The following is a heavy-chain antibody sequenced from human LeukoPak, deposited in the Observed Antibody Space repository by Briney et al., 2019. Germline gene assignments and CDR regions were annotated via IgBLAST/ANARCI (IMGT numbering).Heavy chain of an antibody. Sequence: SETLSLTCAVYGGSFSGYYWSWIRQPPGKGLEWIGEINHSGSTNYNPSLKSRVTISVDTSKNQFSLKLSSVTAADTAVYYCAGPQVAAAGRTNTLPNYYYMDVWGKGTTVTVSS. CDR3: AGPQVAAAGRTNTLPNYYYMDV. CDR1: GGSFSGYY. D-gene: IGHD6-13*01. J-gene: IGHJ6*03. V-gene: IGHV4-34*01. CDR2: INHSGST.